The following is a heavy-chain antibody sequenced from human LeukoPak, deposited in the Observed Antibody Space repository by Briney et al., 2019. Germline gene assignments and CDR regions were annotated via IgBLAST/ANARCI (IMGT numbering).Heavy chain of an antibody. D-gene: IGHD3-3*01. CDR1: GGSITSHY. V-gene: IGHV4-59*11. CDR3: AGETIMIFGVGLGYFDL. CDR2: MHSNGRT. Sequence: SETLSPTCTVSGGSITSHYWSWIRQAPGKGLEWVGHMHSNGRTNYKSSLQSRVTISLDTSRNQFSLKMASVTAADTAVYFCAGETIMIFGVGLGYFDLWGRGTLVTVSS. J-gene: IGHJ2*01.